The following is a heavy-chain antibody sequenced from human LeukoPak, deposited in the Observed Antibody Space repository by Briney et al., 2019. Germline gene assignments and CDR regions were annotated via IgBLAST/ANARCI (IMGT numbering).Heavy chain of an antibody. V-gene: IGHV4-59*01. D-gene: IGHD5-12*01. J-gene: IGHJ4*02. Sequence: PSETLSLTSTVSGGPISSNYWSWIRQPPGKGRGWIGYIYYSGSTNSTPPPKGRVTISVDTPKNQFSLKRSSLSAPDTPVYSLWSNSSYDYGGFDYWGQGTLVTVSS. CDR3: WSNSSYDYGGFDY. CDR2: IYYSGST. CDR1: GGPISSNY.